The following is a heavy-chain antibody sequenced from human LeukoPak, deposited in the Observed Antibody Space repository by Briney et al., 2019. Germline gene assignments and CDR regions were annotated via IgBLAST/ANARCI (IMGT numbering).Heavy chain of an antibody. V-gene: IGHV1-18*01. CDR3: ARDRSCSSSWCPSDC. J-gene: IGHJ4*02. D-gene: IGHD6-13*01. CDR1: GYTFTNYD. Sequence: ASVKVSCKTSGYTFTNYDIGWVRQAPGQGLEWMGWISVYNDNTNYAQKFRGSVTVTTDTSTSTAYMDPTSLRSDDTAVHYCARDRSCSSSWCPSDCWGQGTLVTVSS. CDR2: ISVYNDNT.